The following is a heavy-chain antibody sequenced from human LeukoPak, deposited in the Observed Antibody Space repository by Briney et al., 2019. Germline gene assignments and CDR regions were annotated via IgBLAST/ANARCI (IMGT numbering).Heavy chain of an antibody. CDR2: IYYSGST. V-gene: IGHV4-61*01. J-gene: IGHJ4*02. D-gene: IGHD1-26*01. Sequence: SETLSLTCTVSGGSISSSSYYWSWIRQPPGKGLEWIGYIYYSGSTNYNPSLKSRVTISVDTSKNQFSLKLSSVTAADTAVYYCARVVGATIYYFDYWGQGTLVTVSS. CDR3: ARVVGATIYYFDY. CDR1: GGSISSSSYY.